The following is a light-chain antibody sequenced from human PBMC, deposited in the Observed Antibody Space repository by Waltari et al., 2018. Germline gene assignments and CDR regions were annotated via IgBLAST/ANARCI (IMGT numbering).Light chain of an antibody. V-gene: IGKV1-12*01. CDR3: QQYNSATST. CDR2: RTS. J-gene: IGKJ1*01. CDR1: QGISSW. Sequence: DIQMTQSPSSLSASIGDRVTITCRASQGISSWLAWYQQKPGEVPKLLIYRTSSLQSGVPSRFSGSGSGTDFTLTISSLQHEDCATYYCQQYNSATSTFGPGTKVEIK.